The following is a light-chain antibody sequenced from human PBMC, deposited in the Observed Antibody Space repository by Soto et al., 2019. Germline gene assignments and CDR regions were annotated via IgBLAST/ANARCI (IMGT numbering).Light chain of an antibody. Sequence: QSALTQPPSASGTPGQRVTISCSGSSSNIGSNTLNWYQQLPATAPKLLIYSNDQRPSGGPDRFSASKSGSSASLAISGLQSEDEADYYCAAWDDSLNGVVFGGGTKLTVL. V-gene: IGLV1-44*01. J-gene: IGLJ3*02. CDR2: SND. CDR3: AAWDDSLNGVV. CDR1: SSNIGSNT.